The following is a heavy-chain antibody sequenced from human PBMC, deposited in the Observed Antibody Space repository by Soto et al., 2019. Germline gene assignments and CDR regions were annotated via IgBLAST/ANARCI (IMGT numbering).Heavy chain of an antibody. Sequence: EVQLLESGGGLVQPGGSLRLSCAASGFTFSSYAMSWVRQAPGKGLEWVSAISGSCGSTYYADSVKGRFTISRDNSKNTLYLQMNSLRAEDTAVYYCAKVFSWDSDAFDIWGQGTMVTVSS. D-gene: IGHD1-26*01. CDR3: AKVFSWDSDAFDI. J-gene: IGHJ3*02. CDR2: ISGSCGST. CDR1: GFTFSSYA. V-gene: IGHV3-23*01.